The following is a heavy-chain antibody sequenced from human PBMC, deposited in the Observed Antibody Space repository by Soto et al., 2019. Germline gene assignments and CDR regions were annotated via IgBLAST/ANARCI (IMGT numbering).Heavy chain of an antibody. CDR1: GASISSYY. J-gene: IGHJ4*02. Sequence: SETLSLTCSVSGASISSYYWSWIRQPPGKGLEWIGYIYYSGSTNYNPSLKSRVTISVDTSKNQFSLKLSSVTAADTAVYYCARHQYCSGGSCYESAYSSTDPKFDYWGQGTLVTVSS. D-gene: IGHD2-15*01. CDR3: ARHQYCSGGSCYESAYSSTDPKFDY. CDR2: IYYSGST. V-gene: IGHV4-59*01.